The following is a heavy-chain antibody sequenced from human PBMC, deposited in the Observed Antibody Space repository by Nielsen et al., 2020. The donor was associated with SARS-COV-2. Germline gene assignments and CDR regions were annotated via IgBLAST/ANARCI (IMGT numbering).Heavy chain of an antibody. J-gene: IGHJ4*02. Sequence: WVRQAPGQGLEWMGIINPSGGSTSYAQKFQGRVTMTRDTSTSTVYMELSSLRSDDTAVYYCARGQMARVWGQGTRVTVSS. V-gene: IGHV1-46*01. CDR2: INPSGGST. CDR3: ARGQMARV. D-gene: IGHD5-24*01.